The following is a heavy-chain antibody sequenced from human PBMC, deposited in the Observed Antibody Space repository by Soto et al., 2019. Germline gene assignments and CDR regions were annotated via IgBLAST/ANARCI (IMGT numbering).Heavy chain of an antibody. V-gene: IGHV3-7*03. D-gene: IGHD4-17*01. J-gene: IGHJ6*02. CDR2: IKQDGSEK. Sequence: SLGLSCAASGFTFSSYWMSWVRQAPGKGLEWVANIKQDGSEKYYVDSVKGRFTISRDNAKNSLYLQMNSLRAEDTAMYYCARHSTVVGPYGMDVWGQGTTVTVSS. CDR3: ARHSTVVGPYGMDV. CDR1: GFTFSSYW.